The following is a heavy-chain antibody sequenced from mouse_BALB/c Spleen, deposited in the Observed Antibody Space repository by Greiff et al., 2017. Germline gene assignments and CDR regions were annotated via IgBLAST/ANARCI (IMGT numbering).Heavy chain of an antibody. D-gene: IGHD2-4*01. V-gene: IGHV3-2*02. CDR1: GYSITSDYA. J-gene: IGHJ3*01. CDR3: ASDYAWLAY. CDR2: ISYSGST. Sequence: DVKLQESGPGLVKPSQSLSLTCTVTGYSITSDYAWNWIRQFPGNILEWMGYISYSGSTSYNPSLKSRISITRDTSKNQFFLQLNSVTTEDTATYYGASDYAWLAYWGQGTLVTVSA.